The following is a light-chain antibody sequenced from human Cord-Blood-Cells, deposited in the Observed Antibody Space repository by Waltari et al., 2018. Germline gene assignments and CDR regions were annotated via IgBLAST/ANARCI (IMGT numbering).Light chain of an antibody. J-gene: IGLJ1*01. CDR2: DVS. Sequence: QSALTKPASVSGSPGQLITTSCTGTSSDVGGYKHVHWYQQHPGKAPKLMIYDVSNRPSGVSNRFSGSKSGNTASLTISGLQAEDEADYYCSSYTSSSSYVFGTGTKVTVL. CDR3: SSYTSSSSYV. V-gene: IGLV2-14*01. CDR1: SSDVGGYKH.